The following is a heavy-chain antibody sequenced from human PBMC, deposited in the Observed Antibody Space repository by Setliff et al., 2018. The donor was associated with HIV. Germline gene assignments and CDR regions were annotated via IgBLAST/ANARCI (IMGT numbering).Heavy chain of an antibody. J-gene: IGHJ4*02. V-gene: IGHV4-39*01. CDR3: ARHFYGYYGSNGLPIQY. CDR1: GGSISPTNCC. Sequence: PSETLSLTCIVSGGSISPTNCCWGWIRQTPGQGLEWIGTVCYSGGTYYNPSLMGRVTISIDTSKNQFSLNLSSVAAADTAVYYCARHFYGYYGSNGLPIQYWGQGTLVTVSS. D-gene: IGHD3-22*01. CDR2: VCYSGGT.